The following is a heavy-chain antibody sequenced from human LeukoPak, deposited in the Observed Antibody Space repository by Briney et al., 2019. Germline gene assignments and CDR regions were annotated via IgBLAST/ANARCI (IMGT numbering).Heavy chain of an antibody. CDR3: ARHFPLASGGYNPFDC. CDR2: IYTSGST. D-gene: IGHD2-15*01. Sequence: PSETLSLTCTVSGGSISDYYWSWIRQSAGKGLEWIGRIYTSGSTNYNPSLTRRTPMSLSTSKTQFSLRLTSVTGAHTAVYYCARHFPLASGGYNPFDCWGQGTLVTVSS. J-gene: IGHJ4*02. V-gene: IGHV4-4*07. CDR1: GGSISDYY.